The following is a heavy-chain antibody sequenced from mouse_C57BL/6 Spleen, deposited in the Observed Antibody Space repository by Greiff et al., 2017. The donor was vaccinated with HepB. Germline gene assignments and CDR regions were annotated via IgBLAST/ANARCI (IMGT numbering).Heavy chain of an antibody. CDR3: ARDREKDAMDY. CDR2: ISYDGSN. J-gene: IGHJ4*01. Sequence: EVQVVESGPGLVKPSQSLSLTCSVTGYSITSGYYWNWIRQFPGNKLEWMGYISYDGSNNYNPSLKNRISIKRDTSKNQFFLKLNSVTTEDTATYYCARDREKDAMDYWGQGTSVTVSS. CDR1: GYSITSGYY. V-gene: IGHV3-6*01.